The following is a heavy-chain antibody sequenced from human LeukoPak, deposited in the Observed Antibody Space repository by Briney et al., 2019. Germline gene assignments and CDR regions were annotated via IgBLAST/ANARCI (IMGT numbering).Heavy chain of an antibody. CDR1: GGSFSGYY. CDR3: ARIAYYDISTGYSIDAFDI. V-gene: IGHV4-34*01. Sequence: SETLSLTCAVYGGSFSGYYWSWIRQPPGKGLEWIGEINHSGSTNYNPSLKSRVTISVDTSKNQFSLKLSSVTAADTAVYYCARIAYYDISTGYSIDAFDIWGQGTMVTVSS. J-gene: IGHJ3*02. CDR2: INHSGST. D-gene: IGHD3-9*01.